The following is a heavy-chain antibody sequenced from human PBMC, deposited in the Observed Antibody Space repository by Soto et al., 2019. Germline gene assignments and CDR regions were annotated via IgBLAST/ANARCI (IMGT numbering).Heavy chain of an antibody. CDR2: INHSGST. CDR1: GGSFSGYY. V-gene: IGHV4-34*01. Sequence: SETLSLTCAVYGGSFSGYYWSWIRQHPGKGLEWIGEINHSGSTNYNPSLKSRVTISVDTSKNQFSLKLSSVTAADTAVYYCARVHYGSGSYYNGYWGQGTLVTVSS. D-gene: IGHD3-10*01. CDR3: ARVHYGSGSYYNGY. J-gene: IGHJ4*02.